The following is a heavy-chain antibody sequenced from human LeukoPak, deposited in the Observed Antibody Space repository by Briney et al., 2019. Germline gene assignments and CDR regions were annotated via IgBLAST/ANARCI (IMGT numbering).Heavy chain of an antibody. CDR1: GFTFSSYG. D-gene: IGHD4-17*01. CDR3: AKDGGSTVTTKVDS. J-gene: IGHJ5*01. Sequence: QAGGSLGLSCAASGFTFSSYGMHWVRQVPGKGLEWVAVIWYDGSNKYYADSVKGRFTISRDNSKNTLYLQMNSLRAEDTAVYYCAKDGGSTVTTKVDSWGQGTLVTVSS. CDR2: IWYDGSNK. V-gene: IGHV3-33*03.